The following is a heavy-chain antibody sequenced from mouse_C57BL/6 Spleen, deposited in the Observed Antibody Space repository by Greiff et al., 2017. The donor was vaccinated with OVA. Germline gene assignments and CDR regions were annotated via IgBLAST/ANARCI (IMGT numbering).Heavy chain of an antibody. CDR1: GFTFSSYG. J-gene: IGHJ2*01. Sequence: EVQGVESGGDLVKPGGSLKLSCAASGFTFSSYGMSWVRQTPDKRLEWVATISSGGSYTYYPACVKGRFTISRDNAKNTLYLQMSSLKSEDTAMYYCATIDSSGYDFDYWGQGTTLTVSS. CDR3: ATIDSSGYDFDY. CDR2: ISSGGSYT. D-gene: IGHD3-2*02. V-gene: IGHV5-6*01.